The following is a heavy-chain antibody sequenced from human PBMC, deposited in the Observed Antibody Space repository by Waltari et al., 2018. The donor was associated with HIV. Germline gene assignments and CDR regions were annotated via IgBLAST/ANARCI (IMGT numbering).Heavy chain of an antibody. Sequence: QVQLVQSGAEVKKPGSSVKVSCKASGGTFSSYAISWVRQAPGQGLEWMGRIIPILGIANYAQKFQGRVTITADKSTSTAYMELSSLRSEDTAVYYCARWVLDYYGSGSTYEYFQHWGQGTLVTVSS. CDR2: IIPILGIA. CDR3: ARWVLDYYGSGSTYEYFQH. D-gene: IGHD3-10*01. CDR1: GGTFSSYA. V-gene: IGHV1-69*04. J-gene: IGHJ1*01.